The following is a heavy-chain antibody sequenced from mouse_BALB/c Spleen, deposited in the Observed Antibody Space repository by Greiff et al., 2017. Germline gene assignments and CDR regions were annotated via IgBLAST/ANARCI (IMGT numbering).Heavy chain of an antibody. D-gene: IGHD1-1*01. CDR2: ISSGGSYT. J-gene: IGHJ3*01. V-gene: IGHV5-9-3*01. Sequence: EVQLVESGGGLVKPGGSLKLSCAASGFTFSSYAMSWVRQTPEKRLEWVATISSGGSYTYYPDSVKGRFTISRDNAKNTLYLQMSSLRSEDTAMYYCADLLRAYWGQGTLVTVSA. CDR1: GFTFSSYA. CDR3: ADLLRAY.